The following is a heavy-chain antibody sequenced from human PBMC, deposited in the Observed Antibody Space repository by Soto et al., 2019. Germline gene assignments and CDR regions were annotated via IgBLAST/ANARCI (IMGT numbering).Heavy chain of an antibody. Sequence: GESLKISCAASGFTFSDYYMSWIRQAPGKGLEWVSYIGSSGHTIYYADSVRGRFTISRDNAKNSLYLQMNSLRAEDTAVYYCARDHCSGGTCYEDAFDIWGQGTMVTVSS. CDR1: GFTFSDYY. J-gene: IGHJ3*02. V-gene: IGHV3-11*01. D-gene: IGHD2-15*01. CDR2: IGSSGHTI. CDR3: ARDHCSGGTCYEDAFDI.